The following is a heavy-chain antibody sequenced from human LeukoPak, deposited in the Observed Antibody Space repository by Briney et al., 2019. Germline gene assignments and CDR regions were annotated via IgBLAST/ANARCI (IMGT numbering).Heavy chain of an antibody. CDR3: ARTSGYYYFFDY. J-gene: IGHJ4*02. V-gene: IGHV1-8*01. D-gene: IGHD3-22*01. Sequence: ASVKVSCKASGYTFTSYDINWVRQATGQGLEWMGWMNPNSGNTGYAQKFQGRVTMTRNPSISTAYMELSSLRSEDTAVYYCARTSGYYYFFDYWGQGTLVTVSS. CDR1: GYTFTSYD. CDR2: MNPNSGNT.